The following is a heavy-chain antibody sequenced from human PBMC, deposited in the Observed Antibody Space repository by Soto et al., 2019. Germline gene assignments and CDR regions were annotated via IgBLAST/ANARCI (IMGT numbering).Heavy chain of an antibody. D-gene: IGHD2-8*01. CDR2: LNPSGSNT. Sequence: PGGSLRLSCAASGLTLSRHAMTWARQAPGKGLEWVATLNPSGSNTHYADSVRGRFTISRDNSRNTVDLQMNNLRAEDTALYYSVSWVSAHFDYWGQGTLVTVSS. J-gene: IGHJ4*02. V-gene: IGHV3-23*01. CDR3: VSWVSAHFDY. CDR1: GLTLSRHA.